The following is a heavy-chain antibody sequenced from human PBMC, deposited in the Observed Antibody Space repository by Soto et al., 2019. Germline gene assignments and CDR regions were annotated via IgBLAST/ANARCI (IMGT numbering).Heavy chain of an antibody. J-gene: IGHJ6*02. V-gene: IGHV3-30*18. D-gene: IGHD1-20*01. CDR3: AKDLVTGTTIYGMDV. CDR1: GFTFSSYG. CDR2: ISYDGSNK. Sequence: QVQLVESGGGVVQPGRSLRLSCAASGFTFSSYGMHWVRQAPGKGLEWVAVISYDGSNKYYADSVKGRFTSSRDNSKNTMYLQMNSLRAVDTAVYYCAKDLVTGTTIYGMDVWGQGTTVTVSS.